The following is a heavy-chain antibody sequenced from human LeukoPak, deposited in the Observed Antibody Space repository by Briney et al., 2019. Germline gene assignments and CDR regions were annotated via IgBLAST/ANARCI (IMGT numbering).Heavy chain of an antibody. CDR2: IYSGGST. J-gene: IGHJ6*03. V-gene: IGHV3-53*01. D-gene: IGHD6-13*01. CDR1: GFTVSSNY. Sequence: PGGSLRLSCAASGFTVSSNYMSWVRQAPGKGLEWVSVIYSGGSTYYADSVKGRFTISRDNSKNTLYLQMNSLRAEDTAVYYCARVVAAAVRYYYYYYMDVWGKGTTVTISS. CDR3: ARVVAAAVRYYYYYYMDV.